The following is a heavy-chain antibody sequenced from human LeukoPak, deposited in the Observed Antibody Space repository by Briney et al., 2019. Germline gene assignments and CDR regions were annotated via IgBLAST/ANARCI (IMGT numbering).Heavy chain of an antibody. Sequence: GGSLRLSCAASGFTFSSYSMNWVRQAPGKGLEWVSSISSSSSYIYYADSVKGRFTISRDNAKNSLYLQMNSLRAEDTAVYYCARTRSNPYYYYYYMDVWGKGTTVTVSS. V-gene: IGHV3-21*01. CDR1: GFTFSSYS. D-gene: IGHD1-14*01. CDR2: ISSSSSYI. CDR3: ARTRSNPYYYYYYMDV. J-gene: IGHJ6*03.